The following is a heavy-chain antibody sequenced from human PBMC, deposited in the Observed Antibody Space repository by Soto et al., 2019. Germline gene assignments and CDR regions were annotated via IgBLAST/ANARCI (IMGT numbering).Heavy chain of an antibody. J-gene: IGHJ4*02. V-gene: IGHV4-59*08. CDR3: AGLGGSGNYFPYFNY. Sequence: PSETLSLTCTVSGGSINNYFWAWIRQPPGKGLEWIGYINNSGSTKYNPSLKSRVTISVDTSKNQISLNLSSVTAADTAVYYCAGLGGSGNYFPYFNYWGQGTLVTVSS. CDR2: INNSGST. CDR1: GGSINNYF. D-gene: IGHD3-10*01.